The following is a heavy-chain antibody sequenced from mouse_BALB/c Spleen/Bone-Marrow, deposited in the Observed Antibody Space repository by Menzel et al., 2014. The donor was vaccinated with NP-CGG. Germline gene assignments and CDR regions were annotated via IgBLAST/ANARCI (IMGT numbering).Heavy chain of an antibody. V-gene: IGHV5-4*02. CDR2: ISDGGSYT. CDR1: GFTFSDYY. Sequence: EVQRVESGGGLVKPGGSLKLSCAASGFTFSDYYMYWVRQTPEKRLEWVATISDGGSYTYYPDSVKGRFTISRDNAKNNLYLQMSSLKSEDTAMYYCARRWFAYWGQGTLVTVS. J-gene: IGHJ3*01. CDR3: ARRWFAY.